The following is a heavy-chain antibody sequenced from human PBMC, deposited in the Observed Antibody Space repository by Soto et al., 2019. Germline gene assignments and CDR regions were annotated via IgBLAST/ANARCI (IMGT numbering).Heavy chain of an antibody. CDR2: ISAYNGNT. Sequence: GASVKVSCKASGYTFTSYGISWVRQAPGQGLEWMGWISAYNGNTNYAQKLQGRVTMTTDTSTSTAYMELRSLRSDDTAVYYCARQKRQPDDILTGYAFDIWGQGTMVTVSS. J-gene: IGHJ3*02. D-gene: IGHD3-9*01. CDR1: GYTFTSYG. CDR3: ARQKRQPDDILTGYAFDI. V-gene: IGHV1-18*01.